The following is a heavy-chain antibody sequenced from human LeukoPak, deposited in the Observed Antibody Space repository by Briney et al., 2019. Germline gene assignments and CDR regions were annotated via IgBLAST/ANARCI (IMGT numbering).Heavy chain of an antibody. D-gene: IGHD3-16*01. Sequence: ASVKVSCKASGYTFTAYYMHWVRQAPGQGLEWMGWINPNSGGTNYEQKFQGRVTMTRDTSVSTAYMELSRLTSDDTAVYYCARDRQGGSGWFDPWGQGSLVTASS. CDR3: ARDRQGGSGWFDP. CDR1: GYTFTAYY. CDR2: INPNSGGT. V-gene: IGHV1-2*02. J-gene: IGHJ5*02.